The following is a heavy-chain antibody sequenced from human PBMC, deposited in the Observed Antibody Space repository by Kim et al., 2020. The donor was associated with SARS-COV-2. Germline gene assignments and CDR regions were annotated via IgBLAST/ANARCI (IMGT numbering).Heavy chain of an antibody. CDR2: ST. Sequence: STNEPPALQSRVTVLVDTSKNQFALKLSSVTAAGTAVYYCARDVNSGWSDYWGQGTLVTVSS. D-gene: IGHD6-19*01. V-gene: IGHV4-39*06. CDR3: ARDVNSGWSDY. J-gene: IGHJ4*02.